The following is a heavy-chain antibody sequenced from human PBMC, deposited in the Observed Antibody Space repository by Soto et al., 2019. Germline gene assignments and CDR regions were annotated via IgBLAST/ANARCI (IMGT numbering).Heavy chain of an antibody. J-gene: IGHJ5*02. Sequence: PSETLSLTCAVSGGSISSGGYSWSWIRQPPGKGLEWIGYIYHSGSTYYNPSLKSRVTISVDRSKNQFSLKLSSVTAADTAVYHCARDPGRPRSNWFDPWGQGTLVTVSS. CDR2: IYHSGST. V-gene: IGHV4-30-2*01. CDR3: ARDPGRPRSNWFDP. CDR1: GGSISSGGYS. D-gene: IGHD6-6*01.